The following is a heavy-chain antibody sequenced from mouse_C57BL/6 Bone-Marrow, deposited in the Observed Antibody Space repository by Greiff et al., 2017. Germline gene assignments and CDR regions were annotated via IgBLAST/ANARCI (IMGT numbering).Heavy chain of an antibody. CDR2: ISDGGSYT. CDR1: GFTFSSYA. J-gene: IGHJ2*01. V-gene: IGHV5-4*01. D-gene: IGHD1-1*01. CDR3: ARSTVEGDFDY. Sequence: EVQVVESGGGLVKPGGSLKLSCAASGFTFSSYAMSWVRQTPEKRLEWVATISDGGSYTYYPDNVKGRFTISRDNAKNNLYLQISHLKAEDTAMYYCARSTVEGDFDYWGKGTTLTVSS.